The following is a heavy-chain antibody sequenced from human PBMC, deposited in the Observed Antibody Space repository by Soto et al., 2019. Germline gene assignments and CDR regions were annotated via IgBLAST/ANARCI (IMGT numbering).Heavy chain of an antibody. D-gene: IGHD6-19*01. CDR3: ASPKSSGWDYYYYGMDV. CDR1: GYTFTSYA. V-gene: IGHV1-3*01. CDR2: INAGNGNT. Sequence: ASVKVACKASGYTFTSYAMHWVRQAPGQRLEWIGGINAGNGNTKYSQKFQGRVTITRDTSASTAYMELSSLRSEDTAVYYCASPKSSGWDYYYYGMDVWGQGTTVTVSS. J-gene: IGHJ6*02.